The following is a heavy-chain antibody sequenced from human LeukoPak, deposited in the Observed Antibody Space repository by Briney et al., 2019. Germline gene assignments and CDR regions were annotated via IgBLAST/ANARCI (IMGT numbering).Heavy chain of an antibody. Sequence: SETLSLTCAVYGGSFSGYYWSWIRQPPGKGLEWIGEINHSGSTNYNPSLKSRVTISVDTSKNQFSLKLSSVTAADTAVYYCARSHDYGGNSNWFDPWGQGTLVTVSS. CDR1: GGSFSGYY. J-gene: IGHJ5*02. CDR2: INHSGST. D-gene: IGHD4-17*01. V-gene: IGHV4-34*01. CDR3: ARSHDYGGNSNWFDP.